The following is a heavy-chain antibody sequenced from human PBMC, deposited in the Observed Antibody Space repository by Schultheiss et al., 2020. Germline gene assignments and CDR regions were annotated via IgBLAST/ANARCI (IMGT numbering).Heavy chain of an antibody. Sequence: GGSLRLSCAASGFTFSSYAMHWVRQAPGKGLEWVAVISYDGSNKYYADSVKGRFTISRDNSKNTLYLQMNSLRAEDTAVYYCARAPLGPKWGTYYYYGMDVWGQGTTVTFAS. CDR1: GFTFSSYA. V-gene: IGHV3-30-3*01. D-gene: IGHD3-16*01. CDR2: ISYDGSNK. J-gene: IGHJ6*02. CDR3: ARAPLGPKWGTYYYYGMDV.